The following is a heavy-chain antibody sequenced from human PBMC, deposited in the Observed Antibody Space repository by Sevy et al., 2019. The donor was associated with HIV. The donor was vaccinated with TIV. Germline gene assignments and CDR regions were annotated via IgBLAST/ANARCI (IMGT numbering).Heavy chain of an antibody. J-gene: IGHJ3*02. Sequence: GGSLRLSCAASEFIFTGYWMNWVRQAPGKGLEWVANIDQDGSDKRYVHSVRGRFTISRDNANNFLYLQMSSLRADDTAVYYCARAGGWGNINHSNQILDIWGHGTKVTVSS. CDR2: IDQDGSDK. D-gene: IGHD3-16*01. CDR3: ARAGGWGNINHSNQILDI. V-gene: IGHV3-7*01. CDR1: EFIFTGYW.